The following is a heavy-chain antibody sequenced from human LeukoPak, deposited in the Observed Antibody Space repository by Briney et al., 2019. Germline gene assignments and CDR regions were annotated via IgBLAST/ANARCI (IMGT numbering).Heavy chain of an antibody. Sequence: GGSLRLSCAASGFTFSEYYMSWMGQAPGRGLEWVLYISSSSSYTNYADSVKGRFTISRDNAKNSLYLQMNSLRAEDTAVYYCARAGGSYYDILTGYYAPYHFDYWGQGTLVTVSS. D-gene: IGHD3-9*01. V-gene: IGHV3-11*06. CDR1: GFTFSEYY. J-gene: IGHJ4*02. CDR2: ISSSSSYT. CDR3: ARAGGSYYDILTGYYAPYHFDY.